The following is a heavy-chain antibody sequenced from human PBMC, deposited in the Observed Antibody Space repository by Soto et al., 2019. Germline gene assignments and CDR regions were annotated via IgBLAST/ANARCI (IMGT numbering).Heavy chain of an antibody. D-gene: IGHD4-17*01. CDR1: GFTFSGSA. J-gene: IGHJ6*02. Sequence: EVQLVESGGGLVQPGGSLKLSCAASGFTFSGSAMHWVRQASGKGLEWVGRIRSKANSYATAYAASVKGRFTISRDDSKNTAYLQMNSLKTEDTAVYYCTRPTDYGDTAYYYYGMDVWGQGTTVTVSS. CDR3: TRPTDYGDTAYYYYGMDV. CDR2: IRSKANSYAT. V-gene: IGHV3-73*02.